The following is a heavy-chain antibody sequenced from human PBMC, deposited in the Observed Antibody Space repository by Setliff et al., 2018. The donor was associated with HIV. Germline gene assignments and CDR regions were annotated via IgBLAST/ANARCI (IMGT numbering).Heavy chain of an antibody. J-gene: IGHJ4*02. Sequence: ASVMVSCKASGYTFSAYYMYWVRQAPGQGLEWMGWINPNSAGTNYAQKFQGRVTMTRDTSISTAYMELSGLRSDDTAVYYCATRTRWIQLSFDGIFDYWGQGTPVTVSS. CDR1: GYTFSAYY. CDR2: INPNSAGT. D-gene: IGHD5-18*01. V-gene: IGHV1-2*02. CDR3: ATRTRWIQLSFDGIFDY.